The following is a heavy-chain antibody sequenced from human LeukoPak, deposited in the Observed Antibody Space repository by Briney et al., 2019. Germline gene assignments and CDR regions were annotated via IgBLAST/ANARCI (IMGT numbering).Heavy chain of an antibody. V-gene: IGHV3-23*01. D-gene: IGHD5-24*01. J-gene: IGHJ4*02. CDR3: ARGDGYNFFDY. CDR1: GFTFSSYA. Sequence: GGSLRLSCAASGFTFSSYAMSWVRQAPGKRLEWVSAISGSGGSTYYADSVKGRFTISRDNSKNTLYLQMNSLRAEDTAVYYCARGDGYNFFDYWGQGTLVTVSS. CDR2: ISGSGGST.